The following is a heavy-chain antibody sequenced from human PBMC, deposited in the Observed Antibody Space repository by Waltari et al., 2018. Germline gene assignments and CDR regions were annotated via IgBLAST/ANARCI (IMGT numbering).Heavy chain of an antibody. CDR2: IYYSGST. V-gene: IGHV4-39*01. J-gene: IGHJ3*02. Sequence: QLQLQESGPGLVKPSETLSLTCPVSGGSISSSSYYWGWIRQPPGKGLEWIGSIYYSGSTYYNPSLKSRVTISVDTSKNQFSLKLSSVTAADTAVYYCARQTGVHAFDIWGQGTMVTVSS. CDR3: ARQTGVHAFDI. D-gene: IGHD7-27*01. CDR1: GGSISSSSYY.